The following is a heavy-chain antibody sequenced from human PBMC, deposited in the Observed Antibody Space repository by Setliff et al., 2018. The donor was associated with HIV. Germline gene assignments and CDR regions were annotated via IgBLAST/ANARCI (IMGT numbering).Heavy chain of an antibody. J-gene: IGHJ5*02. CDR2: INHSGST. V-gene: IGHV4-34*01. D-gene: IGHD3-10*01. CDR1: GGSFTDIGGSFTDYY. CDR3: ARTRSGTYYGEMNWFDP. Sequence: PSETLSLTCTVSGGSFTDIGGSFTDYYWIWIRQPPGKGLEWIGEINHSGSTHYNPSLKSRFTISVDTSKNRFSLTLRSVTAADTAVYYCARTRSGTYYGEMNWFDPWGQGILVTVSS.